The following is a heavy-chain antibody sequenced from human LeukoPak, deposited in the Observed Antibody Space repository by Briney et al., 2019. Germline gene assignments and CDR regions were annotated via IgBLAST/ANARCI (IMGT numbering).Heavy chain of an antibody. CDR2: INTYSGNT. V-gene: IGHV1-18*04. CDR1: GYTFTNYG. J-gene: IGHJ3*02. Sequence: GASVKVSCKASGYTFTNYGISWARQAPGQGLEWMGWINTYSGNTNYAQKLQGRVTMTTDTSTSTAYMELRSLRSDDTAVYYCARVGRGYGDYGDAFDIWGQGTMVTVSS. CDR3: ARVGRGYGDYGDAFDI. D-gene: IGHD4-17*01.